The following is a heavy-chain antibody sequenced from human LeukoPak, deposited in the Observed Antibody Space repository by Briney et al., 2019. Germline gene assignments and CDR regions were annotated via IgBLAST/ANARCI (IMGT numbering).Heavy chain of an antibody. D-gene: IGHD3-10*01. CDR1: GLTFSSYA. CDR3: AKDPWHANYYGAGSNL. J-gene: IGHJ5*02. Sequence: TWESLTLSCAASGLTFSSYAMSWVRHPPGKGLEWVSAISCSGGSTYYADSVKGRFTISRDNSKNTLYLQMNSLRAEDTAVYYCAKDPWHANYYGAGSNLWGQGTLVTVSS. V-gene: IGHV3-23*01. CDR2: ISCSGGST.